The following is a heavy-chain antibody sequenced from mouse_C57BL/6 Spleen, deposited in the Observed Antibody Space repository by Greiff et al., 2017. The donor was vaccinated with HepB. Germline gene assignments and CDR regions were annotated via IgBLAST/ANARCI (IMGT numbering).Heavy chain of an antibody. J-gene: IGHJ3*01. CDR2: IDPSDSET. Sequence: QVQLQQPGAELVRPGSSVKLSCKASGYTFTSYWMHWVKQRPIQGLEWIGNIDPSDSETHYNQKFKDKATLTVDKSSSTAYMQLSSLTSEDSAVYYCARGITTEGAYWGQGTLVTVSA. V-gene: IGHV1-52*01. CDR3: ARGITTEGAY. CDR1: GYTFTSYW. D-gene: IGHD1-1*01.